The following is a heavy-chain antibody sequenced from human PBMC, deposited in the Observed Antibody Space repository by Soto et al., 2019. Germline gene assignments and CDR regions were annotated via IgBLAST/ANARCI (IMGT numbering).Heavy chain of an antibody. D-gene: IGHD2-2*01. J-gene: IGHJ5*02. CDR2: IYHSGST. CDR1: GGSISSSNW. CDR3: ARTTYPNWFDP. Sequence: QVQLQESGPGLVKPSWTLSLTCAVSGGSISSSNWWRWVRQPPGKGLEWIGEIYHSGSTNDNPSRKSRVTISVDKSKNESSLNLSSVTAADTAVYYCARTTYPNWFDPWGQGTLVTVSS. V-gene: IGHV4-4*02.